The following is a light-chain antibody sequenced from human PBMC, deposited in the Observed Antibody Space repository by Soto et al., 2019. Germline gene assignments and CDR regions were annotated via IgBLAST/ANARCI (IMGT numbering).Light chain of an antibody. CDR2: DAS. CDR3: QQHGTLPLT. J-gene: IGKJ4*01. V-gene: IGKV1-13*02. Sequence: AIKLTQSPSSLSASTGDRVAISCRASQGIKMALVWYQQKPGKSPKLLVYDASSMEGGVPSRFSGSGYGTDFTLTITSLQPEDLATYYCQQHGTLPLTFGGGTKVEIK. CDR1: QGIKMA.